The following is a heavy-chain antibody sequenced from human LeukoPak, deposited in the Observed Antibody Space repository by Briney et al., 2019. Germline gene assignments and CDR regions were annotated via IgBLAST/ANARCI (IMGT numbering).Heavy chain of an antibody. CDR2: ISAYRSKT. CDR3: AREGGERWLEP. V-gene: IGHV1-18*01. Sequence: ASVKVSCKASGYTFTTYDISWVRQAPGQGLEWMGWISAYRSKTYYAQKFQGRVTMTTDTSTSTAYMELRSLRSDDPAVYYCAREGGERWLEPWGQGTLVTVSS. CDR1: GYTFTTYD. D-gene: IGHD5-24*01. J-gene: IGHJ5*02.